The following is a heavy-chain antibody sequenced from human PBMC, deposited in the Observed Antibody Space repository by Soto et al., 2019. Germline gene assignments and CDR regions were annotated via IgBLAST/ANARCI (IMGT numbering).Heavy chain of an antibody. Sequence: GGSLRLSCAASGFTVSSNYMSWVRQAPGKGLEWVSVIYSGGSTYYADSVKGRFTISRDNSKNTLYLQMNSLRAEDTAVYYCARGDEEYQLLLGYYYYYMDVWGKGTTVTVSS. J-gene: IGHJ6*03. D-gene: IGHD2-2*01. CDR3: ARGDEEYQLLLGYYYYYMDV. CDR1: GFTVSSNY. V-gene: IGHV3-66*01. CDR2: IYSGGST.